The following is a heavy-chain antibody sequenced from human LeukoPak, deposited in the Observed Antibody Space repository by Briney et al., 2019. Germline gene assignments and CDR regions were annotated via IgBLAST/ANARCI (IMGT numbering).Heavy chain of an antibody. CDR3: ARGYSVLRYFDWPGPYYFDY. J-gene: IGHJ4*02. Sequence: PSETLSLTCTVSGGSISSSSYYWGWIRQPPGKGLEWIGSIYYSGSTYYNPSLKSRVTISVDTSKNQFSLKLSSVTAADTAVYCCARGYSVLRYFDWPGPYYFDYWGQGTLVTVSS. V-gene: IGHV4-39*01. CDR2: IYYSGST. D-gene: IGHD3-9*01. CDR1: GGSISSSSYY.